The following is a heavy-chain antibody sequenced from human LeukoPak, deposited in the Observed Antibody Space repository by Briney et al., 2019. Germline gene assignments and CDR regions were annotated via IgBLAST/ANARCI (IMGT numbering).Heavy chain of an antibody. CDR3: ARLLGSSSHPDYYGMDV. V-gene: IGHV5-51*01. D-gene: IGHD6-6*01. Sequence: GESLKISCKGSGYSFTSYWIGWVRQMPGKGLEWMGIIYPGDSDTRYSPSFQGQVTISADKSISTAYLQWSSLKASDTAMYYCARLLGSSSHPDYYGMDVWGQGTTVTVSS. J-gene: IGHJ6*02. CDR2: IYPGDSDT. CDR1: GYSFTSYW.